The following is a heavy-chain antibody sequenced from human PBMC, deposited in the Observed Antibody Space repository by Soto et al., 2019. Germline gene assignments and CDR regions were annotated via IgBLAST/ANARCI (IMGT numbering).Heavy chain of an antibody. V-gene: IGHV3-48*03. CDR1: GFTFSSYE. CDR2: ISSSGSTI. J-gene: IGHJ3*02. Sequence: EVQLVESGGGLVQPGGSLRLSCAASGFTFSSYEMNWVRQAPGKGLEWVSYISSSGSTIYYADSVKGRFTISRDNAKNSLYLQMNSLRTEDTAVYYCARHSGSYGVAFDIWGQGTMVTVSS. D-gene: IGHD1-26*01. CDR3: ARHSGSYGVAFDI.